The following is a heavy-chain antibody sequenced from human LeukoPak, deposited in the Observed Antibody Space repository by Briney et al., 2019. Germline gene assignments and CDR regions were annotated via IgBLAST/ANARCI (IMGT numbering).Heavy chain of an antibody. J-gene: IGHJ6*03. CDR1: GYSFTSYW. V-gene: IGHV5-51*01. Sequence: GESLQISCKGSGYSFTSYWIGWVRQMPGKGLEWMGIIYPGDSDTRYSPSFQGQVTISADKSISTAYLQWSSLKASDTAMYYCARAPMVRNYYYYMDVWGKGTTVTVSS. CDR3: ARAPMVRNYYYYMDV. D-gene: IGHD3-10*01. CDR2: IYPGDSDT.